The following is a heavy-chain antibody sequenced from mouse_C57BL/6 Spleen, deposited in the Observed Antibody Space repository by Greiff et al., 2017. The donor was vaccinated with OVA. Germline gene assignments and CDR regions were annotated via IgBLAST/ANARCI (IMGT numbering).Heavy chain of an antibody. Sequence: QVQLQQPGAELVKPGASVKLSCKASGYTFTSYWMHWVKQRPGQGLEWIGMIHPNSGSTNYNEKFKSKATLTVDKSSRTAYMQLRSLTSEDSSVFYCARVSTMVTQYAMDFWGQGTSVTVSS. J-gene: IGHJ4*01. D-gene: IGHD2-2*01. CDR1: GYTFTSYW. CDR2: IHPNSGST. CDR3: ARVSTMVTQYAMDF. V-gene: IGHV1-64*01.